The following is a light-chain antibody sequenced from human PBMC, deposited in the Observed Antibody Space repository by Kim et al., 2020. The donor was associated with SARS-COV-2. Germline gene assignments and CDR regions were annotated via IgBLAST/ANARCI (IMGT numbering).Light chain of an antibody. CDR1: KLGDKY. J-gene: IGLJ3*02. V-gene: IGLV3-1*01. CDR3: QAWDSSTWV. CDR2: EDS. Sequence: SYELTQPPSVSVSPGQTASMTCSGDKLGDKYACWYQQKPGQSPVLVIYEDSKRPSGIPERFSGSNSGNTATLTLSGTQAMDEADYYCQAWDSSTWVFGGG.